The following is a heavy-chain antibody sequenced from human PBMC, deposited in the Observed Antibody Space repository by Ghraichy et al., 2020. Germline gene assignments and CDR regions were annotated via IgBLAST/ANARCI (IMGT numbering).Heavy chain of an antibody. J-gene: IGHJ4*02. CDR1: GYTFTSYG. D-gene: IGHD3-22*01. Sequence: ASVKVSCKASGYTFTSYGISWVRQAPGQGLEWMGWISAYNGNTNYAQKLQGRVTMTTDTSTSTAYMELRSLRSDDTAVYYCARSPSITMIVVVTLFDYWGQGTLVTVSS. CDR2: ISAYNGNT. CDR3: ARSPSITMIVVVTLFDY. V-gene: IGHV1-18*01.